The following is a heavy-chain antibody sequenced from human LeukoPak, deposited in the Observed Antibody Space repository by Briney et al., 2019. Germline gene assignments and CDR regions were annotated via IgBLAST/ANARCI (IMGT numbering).Heavy chain of an antibody. Sequence: ASVKVSCKASGYTFTGFYMHWMRQAPGQGLEWIGWINPNSGDIDSAQKFQGRVTMTRDTSISTAYMELSRLTSDDTAVYYCARDRGYSGFDWASFDFWGRGTLVTVSS. D-gene: IGHD5-12*01. J-gene: IGHJ4*02. CDR3: ARDRGYSGFDWASFDF. CDR2: INPNSGDI. V-gene: IGHV1-2*02. CDR1: GYTFTGFY.